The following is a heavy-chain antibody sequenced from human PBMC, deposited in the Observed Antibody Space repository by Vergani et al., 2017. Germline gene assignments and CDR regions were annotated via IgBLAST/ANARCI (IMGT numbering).Heavy chain of an antibody. J-gene: IGHJ6*02. V-gene: IGHV4-34*01. D-gene: IGHD4-17*01. Sequence: QVQLQQWGAGLLKPSETLSLTCAVYGGSFSGYYWSWIRQPPGKGLEWIGEINHSGSTNYNPSLKSRVTISVDTSKNQFSLKLSSVTATDTAVYYCARGFDDYGDYYYYYCMDVWGQGTTVTVSS. CDR1: GGSFSGYY. CDR2: INHSGST. CDR3: ARGFDDYGDYYYYYCMDV.